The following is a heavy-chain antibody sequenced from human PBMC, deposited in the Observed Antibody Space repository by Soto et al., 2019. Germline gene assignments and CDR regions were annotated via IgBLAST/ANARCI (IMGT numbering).Heavy chain of an antibody. V-gene: IGHV4-39*01. J-gene: IGHJ4*02. Sequence: QLQLQESGPGLAKPSETLSLSCTVSGASISSSSYYWGWIRQPPGKGLEWIGSIYYSGSTYYNPSLKSRVTISVDTSKNHFSLRLSSLSAADTAIYYCARHRVPQNYADYWGQGTLVTVS. CDR1: GASISSSSYY. CDR3: ARHRVPQNYADY. CDR2: IYYSGST. D-gene: IGHD3-16*01.